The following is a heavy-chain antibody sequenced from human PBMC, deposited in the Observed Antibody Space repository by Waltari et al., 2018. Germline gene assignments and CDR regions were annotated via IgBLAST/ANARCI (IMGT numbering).Heavy chain of an antibody. CDR1: GFTVSSNY. Sequence: EVQLVESGGGLIQPGGSLRLSCAASGFTVSSNYMSWVRQAPGKGREGVSVIYSGGSTSYADSVKGRFTISRDNSKNTLYLQMNSLRAEDTAVYYCAREAGYGDYGGGGDWGQGTLVTVSS. D-gene: IGHD4-17*01. V-gene: IGHV3-53*01. CDR2: IYSGGST. J-gene: IGHJ4*02. CDR3: AREAGYGDYGGGGD.